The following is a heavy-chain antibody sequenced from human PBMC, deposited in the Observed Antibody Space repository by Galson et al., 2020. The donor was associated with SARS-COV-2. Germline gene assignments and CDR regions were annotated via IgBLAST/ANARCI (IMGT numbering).Heavy chain of an antibody. CDR3: ARFSYRSGYPSFDY. CDR2: NT. D-gene: IGHD3-22*01. V-gene: IGHV1-18*01. CDR1: GYTFTSNG. Sequence: ASVKVSCKASGYTFTSNGISWMRQATGQGPEWMGWNTNYAQKFQGRVTMTTDTSTTTAYMELRGLRSDDTAVYYCARFSYRSGYPSFDYWGQGTLVTVSS. J-gene: IGHJ4*02.